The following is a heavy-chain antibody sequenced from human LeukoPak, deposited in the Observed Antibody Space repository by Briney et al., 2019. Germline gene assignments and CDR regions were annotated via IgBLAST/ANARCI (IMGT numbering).Heavy chain of an antibody. J-gene: IGHJ6*02. CDR1: GYTFTGYY. V-gene: IGHV1-2*04. CDR2: INPNSGGT. Sequence: ASVKVSCKASGYTFTGYYMHWVRQAPGQGLEWMGWINPNSGGTNYAQKFQGWVTMTRDTSISTAYMELSRLRSDDTAVYYYARHMDYYYYGMDVWGQGTTVTVSS. CDR3: ARHMDYYYYGMDV.